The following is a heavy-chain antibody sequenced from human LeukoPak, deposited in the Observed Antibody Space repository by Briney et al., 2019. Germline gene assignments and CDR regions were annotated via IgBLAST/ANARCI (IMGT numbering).Heavy chain of an antibody. D-gene: IGHD3-22*01. CDR2: ISTSGST. Sequence: PSEPLSLTCTVSGGSISSYYWSWIRQPAGKGLESIGHISTSGSTNYNPSLKSRVTMSVDTSKNQFSLKLSSVTAADTAVYYCARVRYSDSSVLTRKRSYYFDYWGQGTLVTVSS. CDR1: GGSISSYY. J-gene: IGHJ4*02. CDR3: ARVRYSDSSVLTRKRSYYFDY. V-gene: IGHV4-4*07.